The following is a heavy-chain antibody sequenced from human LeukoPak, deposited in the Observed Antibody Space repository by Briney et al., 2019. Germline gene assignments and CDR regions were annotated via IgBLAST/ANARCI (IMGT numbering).Heavy chain of an antibody. CDR1: GFTFSSYG. CDR3: AKDKANYGDYPNYYYYYGMDV. CDR2: ISYDGSNK. Sequence: GGSLRLSCAASGFTFSSYGMHWGRQAPGKGLEWVAVISYDGSNKYYADSVKGRFTISRDNSKNTLYLQMNSLRAEDTAVYYCAKDKANYGDYPNYYYYYGMDVWGQGTTVTVSS. D-gene: IGHD4-17*01. J-gene: IGHJ6*02. V-gene: IGHV3-30*18.